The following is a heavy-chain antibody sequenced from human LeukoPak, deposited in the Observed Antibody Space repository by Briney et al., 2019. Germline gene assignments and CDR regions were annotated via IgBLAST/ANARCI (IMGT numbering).Heavy chain of an antibody. CDR3: AKDGSSSWYGRYYFDY. Sequence: GRSLRLSCAASGFTFDDYAMHWVRQAPGKGLEWVSGISWNSGSIGYADSVKGRFTISRDNAKNSLYLQMNSLRAKDTALYYCAKDGSSSWYGRYYFDYWGQGTLVTVSS. CDR2: ISWNSGSI. V-gene: IGHV3-9*01. D-gene: IGHD6-13*01. J-gene: IGHJ4*02. CDR1: GFTFDDYA.